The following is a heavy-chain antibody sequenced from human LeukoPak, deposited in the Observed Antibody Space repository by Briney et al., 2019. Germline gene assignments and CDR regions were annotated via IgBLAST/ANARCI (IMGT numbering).Heavy chain of an antibody. J-gene: IGHJ3*01. V-gene: IGHV4-38-2*01. CDR3: ARFDHVWETNGMVAFDL. Sequence: KPSETLSLTCAVSGYSISRGYSWGWIRQPPGMGLEWIGNMYHSESTHYNPSLKSRVTISADTSKNQFSLKLRSVTAADTAVYYCARFDHVWETNGMVAFDLWGQGTMVTVSS. CDR2: MYHSEST. D-gene: IGHD3-16*01. CDR1: GYSISRGYS.